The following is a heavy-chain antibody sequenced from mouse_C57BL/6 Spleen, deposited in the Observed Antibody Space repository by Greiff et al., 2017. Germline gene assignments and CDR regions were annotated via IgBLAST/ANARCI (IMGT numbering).Heavy chain of an antibody. Sequence: QVQLQQSGAELVKPGASVKISCKASGYAFSSYWINWVKQRPGKGLEWIGQIYPGDGDTNYNGKFKGKATLTADKSSSTAYMQLSSLTSEDSAVYFCARHSTAMDYWGQGTSVTVSS. J-gene: IGHJ4*01. CDR1: GYAFSSYW. CDR2: IYPGDGDT. V-gene: IGHV1-80*01. CDR3: ARHSTAMDY.